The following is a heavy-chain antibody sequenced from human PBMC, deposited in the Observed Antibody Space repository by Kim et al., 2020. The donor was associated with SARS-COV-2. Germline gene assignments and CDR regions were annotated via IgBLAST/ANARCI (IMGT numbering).Heavy chain of an antibody. CDR1: GFTFSSYG. D-gene: IGHD3-22*01. V-gene: IGHV3-33*08. CDR2: IWYDGSNK. Sequence: GGSLRLSCAASGFTFSSYGMHWVRQAPGKGLEWVAVIWYDGSNKYYADSVKGRFTISRDNSKNTLYLQMNSLRAEDTAVYYCARDSHYYDSSGHYLPPYYYYGMDVWGQGTTVTVSS. J-gene: IGHJ6*02. CDR3: ARDSHYYDSSGHYLPPYYYYGMDV.